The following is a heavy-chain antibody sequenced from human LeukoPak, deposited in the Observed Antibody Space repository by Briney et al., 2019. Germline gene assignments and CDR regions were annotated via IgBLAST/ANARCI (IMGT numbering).Heavy chain of an antibody. Sequence: GGSPRLSCAASGFTVSSNYMSWVRQAPGKGLEWVSVIYNTGSTFYADSVKGRFTISRDSSKNTVYLQMNSLRGEDTAVYYCACHYYGSATPDHWGQGTLVTVSS. CDR1: GFTVSSNY. CDR2: IYNTGST. CDR3: ACHYYGSATPDH. D-gene: IGHD3-10*01. J-gene: IGHJ4*02. V-gene: IGHV3-66*04.